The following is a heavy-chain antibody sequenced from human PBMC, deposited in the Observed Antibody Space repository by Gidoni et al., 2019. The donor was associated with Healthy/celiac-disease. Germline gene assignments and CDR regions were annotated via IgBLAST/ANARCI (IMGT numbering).Heavy chain of an antibody. Sequence: QVQLQKWGAGVLEPSETLSLTCAVYGGSFSGYYWSWIRQPPGKGLEWIGEIHHSGSTNYNPSLKSRVTIAVDTSKTQFSLMLSSVTAADTAVYYCARTYAYSPPSIWGQGAMVTVSA. CDR3: ARTYAYSPPSI. V-gene: IGHV4-34*01. J-gene: IGHJ3*02. CDR1: GGSFSGYY. CDR2: IHHSGST. D-gene: IGHD4-4*01.